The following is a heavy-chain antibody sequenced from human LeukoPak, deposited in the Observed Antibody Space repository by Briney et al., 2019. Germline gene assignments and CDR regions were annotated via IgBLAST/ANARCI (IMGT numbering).Heavy chain of an antibody. CDR3: ARVVVTAGFYYYYYMDV. Sequence: GGSLRLSCAASGFTFSSYSMNWVRQAPGKGLEWVSYISSSSSTIYYADSVKGRFTISRDNAKNSLYLQMNSLRAEDTAVYYCARVVVTAGFYYYYYMDVWGKGTTVTVSS. J-gene: IGHJ6*03. CDR2: ISSSSSTI. V-gene: IGHV3-48*01. D-gene: IGHD2-21*02. CDR1: GFTFSSYS.